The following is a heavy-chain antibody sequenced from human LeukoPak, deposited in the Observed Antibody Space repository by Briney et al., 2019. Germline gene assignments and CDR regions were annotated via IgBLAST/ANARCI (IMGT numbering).Heavy chain of an antibody. J-gene: IGHJ6*03. CDR2: INQDGSEK. CDR3: AKGGGGRLIYYYYMDV. Sequence: GGSLRLSCAAFGFTFTSYWMSWVRQAPGKGLEWVANINQDGSEKYYVDSVKGRFTISRDNAKNSLYLQMNSLRAEDMALYYCAKGGGGRLIYYYYMDVWGKGTTVTVSS. V-gene: IGHV3-7*03. D-gene: IGHD3-16*01. CDR1: GFTFTSYW.